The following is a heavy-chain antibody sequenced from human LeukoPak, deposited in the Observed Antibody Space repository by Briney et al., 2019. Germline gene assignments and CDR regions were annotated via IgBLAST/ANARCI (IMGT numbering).Heavy chain of an antibody. Sequence: GASVKVSCKASAYTFNTYLIHWVRQAPGQGLEWMGRIIPILGIANYAQKFQGRVTITADKSTSTAYMELSSLRSEDTAVYYCARDVAALFDSWGQGTLVTVSS. J-gene: IGHJ4*02. CDR1: AYTFNTYL. CDR2: IIPILGIA. V-gene: IGHV1-69*04. CDR3: ARDVAALFDS. D-gene: IGHD6-19*01.